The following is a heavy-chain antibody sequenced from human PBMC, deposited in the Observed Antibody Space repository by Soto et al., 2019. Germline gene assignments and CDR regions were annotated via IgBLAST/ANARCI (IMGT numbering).Heavy chain of an antibody. CDR3: ARGQLKLVSGWFDP. V-gene: IGHV1-18*04. Sequence: ASVEVSCKASGYTFTSYGISWVRQAPGQGLEWMGWISAYNGNTNYAQKLQGRVTMTTDTSTSTAYMELRSLRSDDTAVYYCARGQLKLVSGWFDPWGQGTLVTVSS. J-gene: IGHJ5*02. CDR1: GYTFTSYG. D-gene: IGHD6-6*01. CDR2: ISAYNGNT.